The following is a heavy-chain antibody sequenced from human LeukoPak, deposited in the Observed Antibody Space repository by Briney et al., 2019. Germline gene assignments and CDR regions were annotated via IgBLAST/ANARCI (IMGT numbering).Heavy chain of an antibody. CDR2: IYFSGST. CDR1: GGSISSYY. D-gene: IGHD2-15*01. J-gene: IGHJ4*02. CDR3: ARDGGKGRLWFDY. Sequence: SETLSLTCTVSGGSISSYYWSWIRQPPGKGLEYIGYIYFSGSTNYNPSLKSRVTISVDTSKDQFSLKLSSVTAADTAVYYCARDGGKGRLWFDYWGQGTLVTVSS. V-gene: IGHV4-59*01.